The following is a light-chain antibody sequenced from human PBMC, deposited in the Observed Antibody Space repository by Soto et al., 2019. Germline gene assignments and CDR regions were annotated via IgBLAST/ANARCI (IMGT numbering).Light chain of an antibody. CDR1: QSIYTY. Sequence: DIQMTQSPSSLSASVGDRVTITCRTGQSIYTYLSWYQQKPGQAPNLLIYVASSLQSGVPSRFSGSGSGTEFTLTIRSLQPEDFATYYCQQTYRTPWTFGQGTRVELK. V-gene: IGKV1-39*01. J-gene: IGKJ1*01. CDR3: QQTYRTPWT. CDR2: VAS.